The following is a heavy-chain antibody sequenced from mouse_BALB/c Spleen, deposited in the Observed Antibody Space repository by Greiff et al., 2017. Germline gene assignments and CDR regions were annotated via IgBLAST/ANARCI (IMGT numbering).Heavy chain of an antibody. CDR3: ARSGGDY. CDR1: GFTFSSFG. D-gene: IGHD3-2*02. V-gene: IGHV5-17*02. J-gene: IGHJ4*01. CDR2: ISSGSSTI. Sequence: EVKLMESGGGLVQPGGSRKLSCAASGFTFSSFGMHWVRQAPEKGLEWVAYISSGSSTIYYEDTVKGRFTISRDNPKNTLFLQMTSLRSEDTAMYYCARSGGDYWGQGTSVTVSS.